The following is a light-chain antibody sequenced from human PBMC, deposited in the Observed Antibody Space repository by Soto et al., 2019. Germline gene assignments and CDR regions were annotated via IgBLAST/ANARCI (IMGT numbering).Light chain of an antibody. V-gene: IGKV3-11*01. J-gene: IGKJ1*01. Sequence: EIVLTQSPATLSLSPGERATLSCRASQTVNIYLAWYQQKPGQAPRLLIYDASNWATGIPARFTGSGSGTDFTLTISSLEPEDFAVYYCQQRSNSWTFGQGTKVEVK. CDR3: QQRSNSWT. CDR2: DAS. CDR1: QTVNIY.